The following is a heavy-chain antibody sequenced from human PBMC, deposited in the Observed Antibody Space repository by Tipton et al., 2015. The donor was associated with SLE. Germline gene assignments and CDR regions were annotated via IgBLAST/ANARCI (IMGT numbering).Heavy chain of an antibody. CDR1: GGSISSYY. CDR3: ARPRERDYNDAFDI. J-gene: IGHJ3*02. CDR2: IHYSGTT. Sequence: LRLSCTVSGGSISSYYWSWIRQPPGKGLEWIGYIHYSGTTNYNPSLKSRVTMSVGTSKNQFSLNLRSVTAADTAMYYCARPRERDYNDAFDIWGQGTMVIVSS. D-gene: IGHD4-11*01. V-gene: IGHV4-59*01.